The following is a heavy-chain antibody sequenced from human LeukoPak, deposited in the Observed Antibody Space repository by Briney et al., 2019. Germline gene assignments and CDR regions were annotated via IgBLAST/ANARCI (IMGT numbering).Heavy chain of an antibody. CDR1: GFTFSSYS. D-gene: IGHD2-2*01. CDR2: ISSSSSYI. CDR3: AREACSSTSCYGFDY. Sequence: GGSLRLSCAASGFTFSSYSMNWVRQAPGKGLEWVSSISSSSSYIYYADSVKGRFTISRDNAKNSLYLQMNSLRAEDTAVYYCAREACSSTSCYGFDYWGQGTLVTVSS. V-gene: IGHV3-21*01. J-gene: IGHJ4*02.